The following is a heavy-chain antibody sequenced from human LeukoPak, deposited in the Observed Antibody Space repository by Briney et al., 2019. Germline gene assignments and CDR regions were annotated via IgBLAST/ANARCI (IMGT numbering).Heavy chain of an antibody. Sequence: PSETLSLTCAVYGGSFSSYYWSWIRQPPGKGLEWIGEINHSGSTNYNPSLKSRVTISVDTSKNQFSLKLSSVTAADTAVYYCAGLAEGSDYWGQGILVTVSS. CDR3: AGLAEGSDY. V-gene: IGHV4-34*01. CDR1: GGSFSSYY. CDR2: INHSGST. J-gene: IGHJ4*02. D-gene: IGHD6-13*01.